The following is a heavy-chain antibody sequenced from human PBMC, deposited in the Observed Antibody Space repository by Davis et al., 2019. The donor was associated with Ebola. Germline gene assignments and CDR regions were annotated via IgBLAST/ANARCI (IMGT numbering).Heavy chain of an antibody. CDR3: ARGLGMGWFDP. CDR2: INHSGVT. D-gene: IGHD1-14*01. J-gene: IGHJ5*02. V-gene: IGHV4-34*01. CDR1: GGSFSGYF. Sequence: SETLSLTCAVYGGSFSGYFWSWVRQPPGKRLEWIGDINHSGVTNYNPSLKSRVTISVDTSKNQFSLKLSSVTAADTAVYYCARGLGMGWFDPWGQGTLVTVSS.